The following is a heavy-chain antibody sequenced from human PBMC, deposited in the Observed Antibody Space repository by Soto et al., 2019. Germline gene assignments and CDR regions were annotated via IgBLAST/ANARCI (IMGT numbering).Heavy chain of an antibody. D-gene: IGHD2-2*01. J-gene: IGHJ4*02. Sequence: EVQLVESGGGLVQPGGSLRLSCAASGFTFSSYWMTWFRQAPGKGLEWVANIKKDGSEKYYVDSVKGRFTISRDNAKNSLYLQMSSLRDEDTAVYYCAGEGRGYCSSTSCPGIWGQGTLVTVSS. V-gene: IGHV3-7*01. CDR3: AGEGRGYCSSTSCPGI. CDR1: GFTFSSYW. CDR2: IKKDGSEK.